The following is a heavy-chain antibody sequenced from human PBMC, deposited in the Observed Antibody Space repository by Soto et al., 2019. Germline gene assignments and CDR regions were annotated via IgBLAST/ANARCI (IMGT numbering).Heavy chain of an antibody. V-gene: IGHV3-64*01. J-gene: IGHJ6*03. D-gene: IGHD6-6*01. CDR2: ISSNGVGT. CDR3: AARGRPDFYYLDV. Sequence: EVQLAESGGGLAQPGGSLRLSCAASGFTLSGYDMDWVRQAPGKGLEYVSGISSNGVGTYYANSVQGRFTISKDNSKNTVYLQMGRLRPEDIGVYYCAARGRPDFYYLDVWGQGTTVTVSS. CDR1: GFTLSGYD.